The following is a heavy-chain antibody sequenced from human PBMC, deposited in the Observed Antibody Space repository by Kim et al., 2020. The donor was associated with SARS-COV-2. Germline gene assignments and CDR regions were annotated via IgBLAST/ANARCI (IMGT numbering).Heavy chain of an antibody. V-gene: IGHV4-59*01. Sequence: SQTLSLTCTVSGGSISSYYWSWIRQPPGKGLEWIGYIYYSGSTNYNPSLKSRVTISVDTSKNQFSLKLSSVTAADTAVYYCARYYSSGWYWWFDPWGQGTLVTVSS. J-gene: IGHJ5*02. CDR1: GGSISSYY. CDR2: IYYSGST. D-gene: IGHD6-19*01. CDR3: ARYYSSGWYWWFDP.